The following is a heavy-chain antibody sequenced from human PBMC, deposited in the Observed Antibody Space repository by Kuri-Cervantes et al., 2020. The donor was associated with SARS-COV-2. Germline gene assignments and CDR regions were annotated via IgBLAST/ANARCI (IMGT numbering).Heavy chain of an antibody. CDR2: ISSSSSYI. Sequence: GGSLRLSCAASGFTFSSYSMNWVRQAPGKGLEWVSSISSSSSYIYYADSVKGRFTISRDNAKNSLYPQMNSLRAEDMALYYCAKEDGYNYYFQHWGQGTLVTVSS. D-gene: IGHD5-24*01. V-gene: IGHV3-21*04. J-gene: IGHJ1*01. CDR1: GFTFSSYS. CDR3: AKEDGYNYYFQH.